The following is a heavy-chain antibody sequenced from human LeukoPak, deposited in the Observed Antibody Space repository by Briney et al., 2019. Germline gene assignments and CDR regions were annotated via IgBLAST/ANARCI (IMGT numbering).Heavy chain of an antibody. CDR1: SGSISSYY. Sequence: SETLSLTCSVSSGSISSYYWSWIRQPPGKGLEWIGYIYYSGRTSYNPSLKSRVPISVTTSKNHFSLTLSSVTAADTAVYYCARGQKYRNGYTVTELGSGYFDYWGQGTLVTVSS. V-gene: IGHV4-59*01. D-gene: IGHD5-18*01. CDR2: IYYSGRT. J-gene: IGHJ4*02. CDR3: ARGQKYRNGYTVTELGSGYFDY.